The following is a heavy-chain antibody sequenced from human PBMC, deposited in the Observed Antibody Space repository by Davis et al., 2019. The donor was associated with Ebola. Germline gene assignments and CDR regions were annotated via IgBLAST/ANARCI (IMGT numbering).Heavy chain of an antibody. Sequence: AASVKVSCRASGYTFTSYAMNWVRQAPGQGLEWMGWINTNTGNPTYAQGFTGRFVFSLDTSVSTAYLQISSLKAEDTAVYYCARAYGVVVAANFDYWGQGTLVTVSS. V-gene: IGHV7-4-1*02. CDR3: ARAYGVVVAANFDY. CDR2: INTNTGNP. J-gene: IGHJ4*02. D-gene: IGHD2-15*01. CDR1: GYTFTSYA.